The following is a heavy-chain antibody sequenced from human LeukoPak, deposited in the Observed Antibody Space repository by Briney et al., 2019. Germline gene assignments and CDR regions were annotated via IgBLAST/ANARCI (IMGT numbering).Heavy chain of an antibody. Sequence: PGGSLRLSCAASGFTFSSYAMSWVRQAPGKGLEWVSAISGSGGSTYYADSVKGRFTISRDNSKNTLYLQMNSLRAEDTAVYYCAKPDYDFWSGYYTRPYYGMYVWGQGTTVTVSS. V-gene: IGHV3-23*01. J-gene: IGHJ6*02. CDR3: AKPDYDFWSGYYTRPYYGMYV. CDR2: ISGSGGST. D-gene: IGHD3-3*01. CDR1: GFTFSSYA.